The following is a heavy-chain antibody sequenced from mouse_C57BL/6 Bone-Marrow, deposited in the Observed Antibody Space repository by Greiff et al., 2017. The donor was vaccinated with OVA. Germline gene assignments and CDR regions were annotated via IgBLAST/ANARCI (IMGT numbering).Heavy chain of an antibody. V-gene: IGHV3-5*01. Sequence: VQLKESGPGLVKPSQTVFLTCTVTGISITTGNYRWSWIRQFPGNKLEWIGYIYYSGTITYNPSLTSGTTITRDTPKNQFFLEMNSLTAEDTATYYCARDNGSSYVYFDVWGTGTTVTVSS. D-gene: IGHD1-1*01. CDR1: GISITTGNYR. CDR3: ARDNGSSYVYFDV. CDR2: IYYSGTI. J-gene: IGHJ1*03.